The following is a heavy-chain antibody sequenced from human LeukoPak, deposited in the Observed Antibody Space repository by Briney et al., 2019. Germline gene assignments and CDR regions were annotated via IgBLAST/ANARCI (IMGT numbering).Heavy chain of an antibody. CDR2: IYYSGST. Sequence: SQTLSLTCTVSGGSISSGDYYWSWIRQPPGKGLEWIGYIYYSGSTYYNPSLKSRVTISVDTSKNQFSLKLSSVTAADTVVYYCARAPAPPLIVVVRRNLVSYAFDIWGQGTMVTVSS. CDR1: GGSISSGDYY. V-gene: IGHV4-30-4*08. J-gene: IGHJ3*02. CDR3: ARAPAPPLIVVVRRNLVSYAFDI. D-gene: IGHD3-22*01.